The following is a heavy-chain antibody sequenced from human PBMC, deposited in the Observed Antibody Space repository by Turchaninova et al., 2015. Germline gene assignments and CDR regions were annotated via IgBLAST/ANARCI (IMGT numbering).Heavy chain of an antibody. CDR3: AREAII. Sequence: GGGLVQPGGSLRLSCEASGFSISRYWMNWVRQAPGKGLEWVANIKPDGSEVYYVDSVRGRFTISRDNAKNSRFLQMNSLRAEDTAVYYCAREAIIWGQGTLVTVSS. D-gene: IGHD3-10*01. CDR2: IKPDGSEV. J-gene: IGHJ4*02. CDR1: GFSISRYW. V-gene: IGHV3-7*03.